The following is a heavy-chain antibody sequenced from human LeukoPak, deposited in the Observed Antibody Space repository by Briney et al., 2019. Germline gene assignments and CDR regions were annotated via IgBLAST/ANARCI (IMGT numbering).Heavy chain of an antibody. Sequence: GASVKVSCKASGYTFTGYYMHWVRQAPRQGLEWMGWINPNSGGTNYAQKFQGRVTMTRDTSISTAYVELSRLRSDDTAVYYCARVGSYSYGYHYYYYYMDVWGKGTTVTVSS. CDR3: ARVGSYSYGYHYYYYYMDV. J-gene: IGHJ6*03. CDR1: GYTFTGYY. D-gene: IGHD5-18*01. V-gene: IGHV1-2*02. CDR2: INPNSGGT.